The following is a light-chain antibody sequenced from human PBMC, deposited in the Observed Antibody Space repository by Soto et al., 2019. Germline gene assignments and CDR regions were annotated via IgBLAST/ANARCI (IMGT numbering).Light chain of an antibody. J-gene: IGLJ3*02. CDR1: SSNIGNNY. V-gene: IGLV1-51*01. CDR2: DSN. CDR3: DPWDIDLSVVV. Sequence: QPVLTQPPSMSAAPGQKVTISCSGRSSNIGNNYVSWYQQLPGTAPKLLIYDSNLRPSGIPDRFSGSKSGTSATLGISVLERGVVADYYCDPWDIDLSVVVCGGGTKLTVL.